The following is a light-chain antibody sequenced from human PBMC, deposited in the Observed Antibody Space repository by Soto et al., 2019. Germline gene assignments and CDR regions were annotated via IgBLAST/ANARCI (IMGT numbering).Light chain of an antibody. CDR3: CSYAGKYV. V-gene: IGLV2-11*01. Sequence: QSALTQPRSVSGSPGQSVTISCTGSRSDVGSYKYVSWYQQHPGEAPKLVIYEVTKRPSGVPDRFSGSKSGNSASLTISGLQAEDEADYYCCSYAGKYVFGTGTKVTVL. CDR1: RSDVGSYKY. J-gene: IGLJ1*01. CDR2: EVT.